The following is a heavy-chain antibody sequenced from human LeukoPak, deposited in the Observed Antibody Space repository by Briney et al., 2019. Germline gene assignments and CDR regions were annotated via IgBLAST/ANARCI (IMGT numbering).Heavy chain of an antibody. CDR2: IYYSGST. D-gene: IGHD3-16*01. CDR3: ARDFQSYDYVWGSYIDAFDI. Sequence: SETLSLTCTVSGGSISSSSYYWGWIRQPPGKGLEWIGYIYYSGSTNYNPSLKSRVTISVDTSKNQFSLKLSSVTAADTAVYYCARDFQSYDYVWGSYIDAFDIWGQGTMVTVSS. V-gene: IGHV4-61*01. CDR1: GGSISSSSYY. J-gene: IGHJ3*02.